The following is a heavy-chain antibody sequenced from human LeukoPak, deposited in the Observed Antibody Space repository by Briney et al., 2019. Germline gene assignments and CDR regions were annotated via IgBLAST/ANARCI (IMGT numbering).Heavy chain of an antibody. V-gene: IGHV4-39*01. CDR2: IHYSGST. CDR3: ARRDRFLTWFDP. J-gene: IGHJ5*02. CDR1: GGSISSSSYY. D-gene: IGHD3-3*01. Sequence: PSETLSLTCTVSGGSISSSSYYWGWIRQPPGKGLEWIGSIHYSGSTYYNPSLKSRVTISVDTSKNQFSLKLSSVTAADTAVYYCARRDRFLTWFDPWGQGTLVTVSS.